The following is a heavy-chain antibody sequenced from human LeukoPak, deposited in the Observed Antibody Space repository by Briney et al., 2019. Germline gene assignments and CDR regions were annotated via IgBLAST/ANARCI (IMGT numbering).Heavy chain of an antibody. CDR1: GYTFTSYG. CDR2: SSAYNGNT. J-gene: IGHJ4*02. D-gene: IGHD4-17*01. V-gene: IGHV1-18*01. CDR3: ARGDGAYGSVNSYDY. Sequence: GASVKVSCMSSGYTFTSYGISGVRQAPGQGLEGMGWSSAYNGNTNYAQNLQRRVPMTPDPSPSKAHMVPRSLRPDDTAVYYGARGDGAYGSVNSYDYWPQGTLVSVPS.